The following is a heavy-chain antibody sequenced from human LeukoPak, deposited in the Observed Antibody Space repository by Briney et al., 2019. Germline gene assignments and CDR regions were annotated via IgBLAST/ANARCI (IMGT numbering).Heavy chain of an antibody. D-gene: IGHD2-15*01. J-gene: IGHJ4*02. CDR2: INPKSGGT. CDR3: ARDLLAGSTWYLDY. CDR1: GYTFTDYL. V-gene: IGHV1-2*02. Sequence: GASVKVSCKASGYTFTDYLIHWVRQAPGQGLEYMGWINPKSGGTEYAQKFLGRVTMTRDTSTSTASMELNRLRADDTAVYLCARDLLAGSTWYLDYWGKGTLVTVSS.